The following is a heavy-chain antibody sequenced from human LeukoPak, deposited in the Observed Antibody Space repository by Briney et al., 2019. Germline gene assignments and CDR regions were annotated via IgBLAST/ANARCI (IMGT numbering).Heavy chain of an antibody. CDR2: INPNSGGT. V-gene: IGHV1-2*02. J-gene: IGHJ4*02. Sequence: APVKVSCKASGYTITGYYMHWVRQAPGQGLEWMGWINPNSGGTNYAQKFQGRVTMTRDTSISTVYMELSRLRSDDTAVYYCARDSCSSTSCLSIDDYWGQGTLVTVSS. D-gene: IGHD2-2*01. CDR3: ARDSCSSTSCLSIDDY. CDR1: GYTITGYY.